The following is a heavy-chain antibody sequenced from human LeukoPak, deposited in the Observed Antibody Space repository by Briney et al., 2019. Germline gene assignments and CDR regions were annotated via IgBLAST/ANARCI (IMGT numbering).Heavy chain of an antibody. Sequence: SETLSLTCTVSGGSISSYYWSWIRQPPGKGLEWIGYIYYSGSTNYNPSLKSRVTISVDTSKNQFSLKLSSVTAADTAVYYCARGPQDSIWGRGWHDAFDIWGQGTMVTVSS. J-gene: IGHJ3*02. V-gene: IGHV4-59*01. D-gene: IGHD3-9*01. CDR2: IYYSGST. CDR1: GGSISSYY. CDR3: ARGPQDSIWGRGWHDAFDI.